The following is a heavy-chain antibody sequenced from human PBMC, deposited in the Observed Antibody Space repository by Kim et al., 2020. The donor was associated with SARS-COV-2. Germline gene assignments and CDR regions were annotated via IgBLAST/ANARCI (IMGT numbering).Heavy chain of an antibody. J-gene: IGHJ4*02. V-gene: IGHV5-51*01. CDR3: TSLRAGVMVFDS. D-gene: IGHD3-16*02. Sequence: GESLKISCKGLGYTFSNYWIGWVRQTPGKGLEWMGIFYPDDSDIRYNPSFQGQVTVSADKSFSTAYLQWNSLKASDTAIYYCTSLRAGVMVFDSWGQGTLVTVSS. CDR1: GYTFSNYW. CDR2: FYPDDSDI.